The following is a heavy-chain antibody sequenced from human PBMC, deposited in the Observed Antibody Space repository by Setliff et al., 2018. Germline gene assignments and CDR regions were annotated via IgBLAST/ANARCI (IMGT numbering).Heavy chain of an antibody. V-gene: IGHV4-34*08. CDR2: INHSGGA. CDR3: ATSYLTLEAAFDV. Sequence: SETLSLTCTASGGTFSDYYWTWIRQPPGKGLEWIGEINHSGGAHSNPSLNSRVSISVDTSKNQFSLRLRSVTAADTAFYYCATSYLTLEAAFDVWGQGTMVTVSS. J-gene: IGHJ3*01. CDR1: GGTFSDYY. D-gene: IGHD1-1*01.